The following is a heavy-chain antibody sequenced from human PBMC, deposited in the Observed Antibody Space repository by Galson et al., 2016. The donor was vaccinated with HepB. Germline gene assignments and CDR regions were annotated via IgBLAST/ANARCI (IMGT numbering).Heavy chain of an antibody. J-gene: IGHJ4*02. D-gene: IGHD2-15*01. CDR1: GFSLSSSGMC. Sequence: PALVKPTQTLTLTCTLSGFSLSSSGMCVNWIRQPPGKAPEWLALIDWNDEKYYTTSLKTRLTISRDTSEKQVVLTMTNVDPVDTATYYCARTNTLLSNVFDIWGQGTLVTVSS. CDR2: IDWNDEK. CDR3: ARTNTLLSNVFDI. V-gene: IGHV2-70*01.